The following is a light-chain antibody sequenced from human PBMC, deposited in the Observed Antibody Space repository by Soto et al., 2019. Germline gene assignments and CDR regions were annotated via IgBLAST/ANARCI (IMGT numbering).Light chain of an antibody. CDR3: QQRSNWPIT. J-gene: IGKJ5*01. V-gene: IGKV3-11*01. CDR1: QSVTSH. Sequence: EIVFTQSPATLSLSPGERATLSCRASQSVTSHLAWYQQKPGQAPRLLIYDASNRATGIPARFSGSGSGTDFTLTISSLEPEDFAVYYCQQRSNWPITFAQGTRLEI. CDR2: DAS.